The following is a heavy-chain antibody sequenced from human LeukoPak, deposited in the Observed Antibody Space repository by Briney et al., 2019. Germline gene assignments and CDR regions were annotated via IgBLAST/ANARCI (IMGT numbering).Heavy chain of an antibody. J-gene: IGHJ4*02. Sequence: GGSLRLSCAASGFTFSSYAMSWVRQAPGKGLEWVSAISGSGGSTYYADSVKGRFTISRDNSKNILYLQMNSLGAEDTAVYYCAKVGGSYPRTSNFDYWGQGTLVTVSS. CDR3: AKVGGSYPRTSNFDY. CDR2: ISGSGGST. V-gene: IGHV3-23*01. CDR1: GFTFSSYA. D-gene: IGHD1-26*01.